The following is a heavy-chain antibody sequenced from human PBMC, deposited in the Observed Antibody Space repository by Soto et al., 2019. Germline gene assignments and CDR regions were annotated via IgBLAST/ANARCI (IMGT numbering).Heavy chain of an antibody. J-gene: IGHJ4*02. Sequence: EVQLVESGGGLVKPGGSLRLSCAASGFTFSSYSMNWVRQAPGKGLEWVSSISSSSSYIYYADSVKGRFTISRDNAKNSLYLQINSLRSEDTAVYFCARDQPGSRYCYGLGYWGQGTLVTVSS. V-gene: IGHV3-21*01. CDR1: GFTFSSYS. CDR3: ARDQPGSRYCYGLGY. D-gene: IGHD5-18*01. CDR2: ISSSSSYI.